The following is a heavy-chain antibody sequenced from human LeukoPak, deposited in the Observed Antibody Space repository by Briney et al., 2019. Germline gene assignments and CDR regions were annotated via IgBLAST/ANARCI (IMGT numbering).Heavy chain of an antibody. Sequence: SETLSLTCTVSGYSLSSGYYWGWIRQPPGKGLEWIGSIYHSGSTYYNPSLKSRVTISVDTSKNQFSLKLSSVAAADTAVYYCARVSLESGYSAYYYYYMDVWGKGTTVTVSS. CDR2: IYHSGST. J-gene: IGHJ6*03. CDR1: GYSLSSGYY. CDR3: ARVSLESGYSAYYYYYMDV. D-gene: IGHD3-3*01. V-gene: IGHV4-38-2*02.